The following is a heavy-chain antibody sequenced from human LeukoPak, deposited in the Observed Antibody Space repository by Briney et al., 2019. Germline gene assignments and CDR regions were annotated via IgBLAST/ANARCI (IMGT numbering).Heavy chain of an antibody. V-gene: IGHV3-21*01. CDR1: GFTFSSCS. J-gene: IGHJ6*03. CDR3: ARTPNSNYNYYYYYYMDV. CDR2: ISSSSSYI. D-gene: IGHD4-11*01. Sequence: GGSLRLSCAASGFTFSSCSMNWVRQAPGKGLEWVSSISSSSSYIYYADSVKGRFTISRDNAKNSLYLQMNSLRAEDTAVYYCARTPNSNYNYYYYYYMDVWGKGTTVTVSS.